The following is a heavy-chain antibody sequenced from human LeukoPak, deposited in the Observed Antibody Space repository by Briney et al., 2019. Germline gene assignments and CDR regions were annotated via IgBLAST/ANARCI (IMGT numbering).Heavy chain of an antibody. J-gene: IGHJ6*02. V-gene: IGHV1-2*02. CDR1: GYTFTFYY. CDR2: INPNSGGT. Sequence: GASVTVSFTSSGYTFTFYYMHWVRQAPAQGLEWMGCINPNSGGTNYAQEFQGRVTMTRDTSISTAYMELSRLRSDGTAVYYCARGYCSSTSCAYYYYYYGMDVWGQGTTVTVSS. CDR3: ARGYCSSTSCAYYYYYYGMDV. D-gene: IGHD2-2*01.